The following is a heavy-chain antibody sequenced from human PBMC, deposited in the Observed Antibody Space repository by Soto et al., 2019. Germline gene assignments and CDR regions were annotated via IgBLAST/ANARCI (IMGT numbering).Heavy chain of an antibody. V-gene: IGHV1-18*01. CDR1: GYIFTTYG. CDR3: ARDRPPGSLYGLDA. D-gene: IGHD3-10*01. J-gene: IGHJ6*02. Sequence: QIQLVQSGGEVEIPGASVTVSCEASGYIFTTYGLSWVRQTPAHGLEWMGWISADSGYTQYAQFLQGRVTMTRDTFPNTGYQQLRDLTSDDTGIYFLARDRPPGSLYGLDAWGQGTAVTVSS. CDR2: ISADSGYT.